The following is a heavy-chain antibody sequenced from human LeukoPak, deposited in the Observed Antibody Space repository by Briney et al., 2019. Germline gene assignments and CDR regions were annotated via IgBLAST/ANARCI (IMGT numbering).Heavy chain of an antibody. D-gene: IGHD4-17*01. Sequence: GGSLKLSCAASGFTFSGSAIHWVRQASGKGLGWVGRIKSKSNSYVTAYAASVKGRFTISRDDSKNTAYLQMNSLKTEDTAVYYCITYGDYGPWSDYWGQGTLVTVSS. J-gene: IGHJ4*02. V-gene: IGHV3-73*01. CDR3: ITYGDYGPWSDY. CDR1: GFTFSGSA. CDR2: IKSKSNSYVT.